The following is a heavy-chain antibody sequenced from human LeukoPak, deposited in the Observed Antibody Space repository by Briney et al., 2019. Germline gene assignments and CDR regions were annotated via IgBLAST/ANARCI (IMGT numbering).Heavy chain of an antibody. D-gene: IGHD4-17*01. V-gene: IGHV3-21*01. CDR1: GFTFSTYT. CDR2: ISSDSRYI. J-gene: IGHJ4*02. Sequence: GGSLRLSCAASGFTFSTYTMNWVRQAPGKGLEWVSSISSDSRYIYYVDSVKGRFTISRDNAKNSLYLQMNSLRAEDTAVYYCARGSYGDYEYWGQGTLVTVFS. CDR3: ARGSYGDYEY.